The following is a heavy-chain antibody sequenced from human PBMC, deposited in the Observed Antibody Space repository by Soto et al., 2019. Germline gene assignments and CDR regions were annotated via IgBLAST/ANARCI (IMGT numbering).Heavy chain of an antibody. CDR1: GFTFSSYW. J-gene: IGHJ1*01. V-gene: IGHV3-7*01. Sequence: GGSLRLSCAASGFTFSSYWMSWVRQAPGKGLEWVANIKQDGSMNYYVDSVRGQFTISRDSAKNSLYLLMNSQRAEDTAVFSCARVAPPYYDFWSGYYTEYFQHWGQGTLVTVSS. CDR3: ARVAPPYYDFWSGYYTEYFQH. CDR2: IKQDGSMN. D-gene: IGHD3-3*01.